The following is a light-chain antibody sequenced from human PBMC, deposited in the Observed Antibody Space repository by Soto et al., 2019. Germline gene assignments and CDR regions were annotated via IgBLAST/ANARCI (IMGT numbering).Light chain of an antibody. J-gene: IGLJ1*01. CDR2: DVS. CDR1: NSDVGGYNY. V-gene: IGLV2-14*01. CDR3: SSYTSSSTYA. Sequence: HSERNQPASGSGVPGEAIGISRTGTNSDVGGYNYVSWYQQHPGKAPKPMVYDVSNRPSGVSNRFSGSKSGNTASLTISGLQAEDEADYYCSSYTSSSTYAFGTGTKVTVL.